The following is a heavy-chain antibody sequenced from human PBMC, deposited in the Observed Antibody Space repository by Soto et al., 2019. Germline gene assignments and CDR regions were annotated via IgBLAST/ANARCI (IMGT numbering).Heavy chain of an antibody. V-gene: IGHV3-7*01. Sequence: EVQLVESGGGLVQPGGSLRLSCAASGFTFSSYWMSWVRQAPGKGLEWVANIKQDGSEKYYVDSVKGRFTISRDNAKNSLYLQINSLRAEDTAVYYCARGNWNDVYDAFDIWGQGTMVTVSS. D-gene: IGHD1-1*01. CDR3: ARGNWNDVYDAFDI. CDR1: GFTFSSYW. CDR2: IKQDGSEK. J-gene: IGHJ3*02.